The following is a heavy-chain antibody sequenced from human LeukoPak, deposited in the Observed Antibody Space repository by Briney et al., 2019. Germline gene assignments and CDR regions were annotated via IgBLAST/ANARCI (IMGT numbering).Heavy chain of an antibody. J-gene: IGHJ4*02. CDR2: ISYDGSNK. Sequence: GSRRLSCAASGFTFSSYAMHWVRQAPGKGLEWVAVISYDGSNKYYADSVKGRFTISRDNSKNTLYLQMNSLRAEDTAVYYCARDHGSSGFDYWGQGTLVTVSS. D-gene: IGHD1-26*01. CDR1: GFTFSSYA. CDR3: ARDHGSSGFDY. V-gene: IGHV3-30-3*01.